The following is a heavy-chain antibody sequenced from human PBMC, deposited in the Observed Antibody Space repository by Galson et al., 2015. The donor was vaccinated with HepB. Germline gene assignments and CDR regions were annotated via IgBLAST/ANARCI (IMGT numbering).Heavy chain of an antibody. CDR2: ISSSSSTI. J-gene: IGHJ4*02. V-gene: IGHV3-48*01. Sequence: SLRLSCAASGFTFSSYSMNWVRQAPGKGLEWVSYISSSSSTIYYADSVKGRFTISRDNAKNSLYLQMNSLRAEDTAVYYCASPYYDFWSGYRIWGQGTLVTVSS. D-gene: IGHD3-3*01. CDR1: GFTFSSYS. CDR3: ASPYYDFWSGYRI.